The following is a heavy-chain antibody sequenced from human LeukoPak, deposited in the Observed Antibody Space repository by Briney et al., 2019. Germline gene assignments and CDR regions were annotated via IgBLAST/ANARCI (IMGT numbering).Heavy chain of an antibody. CDR3: AAGYCTNGVCPHDY. D-gene: IGHD2-8*01. Sequence: SQTLSLTCAISGDSVSSNSAAWNWIRQSPSRGLEWLGRTYYRSKWYNDYAVSVKSRITINPDTSKNQFSLQLNSVTPEDTAVYYCAAGYCTNGVCPHDYWGQGTLVTVSS. V-gene: IGHV6-1*01. CDR1: GDSVSSNSAA. J-gene: IGHJ4*02. CDR2: TYYRSKWYN.